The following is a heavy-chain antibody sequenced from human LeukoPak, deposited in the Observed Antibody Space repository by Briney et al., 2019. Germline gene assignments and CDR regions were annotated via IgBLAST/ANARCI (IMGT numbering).Heavy chain of an antibody. D-gene: IGHD6-6*01. Sequence: ASVKVSCKASGYTFTSHYMHWVRQAPGQGLELMGWINPNSGGTNYAQKFQGRVTITADKSTSTAYMELSSLRSEDTAVYYCASPSIAARQAHDYYYGMDVWGQGTTVTVSS. J-gene: IGHJ6*02. CDR2: INPNSGGT. CDR1: GYTFTSHY. CDR3: ASPSIAARQAHDYYYGMDV. V-gene: IGHV1-2*02.